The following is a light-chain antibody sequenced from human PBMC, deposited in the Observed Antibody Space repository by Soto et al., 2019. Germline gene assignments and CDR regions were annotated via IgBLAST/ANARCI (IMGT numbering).Light chain of an antibody. V-gene: IGKV1-5*01. CDR2: DAS. Sequence: DIQMTQSPSTLSASVGDRVTITCRASQSISSWSAWYQQKPGKAPKLLIYDASSLESGVPSRFSGSGSGTEFALTISSLQPDDFATYYFQQYNSYSRTFGQGTKVEIK. CDR1: QSISSW. J-gene: IGKJ1*01. CDR3: QQYNSYSRT.